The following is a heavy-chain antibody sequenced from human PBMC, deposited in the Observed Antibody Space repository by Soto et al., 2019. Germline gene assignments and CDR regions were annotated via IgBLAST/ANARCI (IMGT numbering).Heavy chain of an antibody. CDR1: GYTFTSYG. D-gene: IGHD3-22*01. Sequence: QVQLVQSGAEVKKPGASVKVSCKASGYTFTSYGISWVRQAPGQGLEWMGWISAYNGNTNDAQKLQGRVTMTTDTATGTAYMELRSLRSDDPAVYYCAGDRGDYFDSSGYCNWYFDLWGRGTLVTVSS. CDR2: ISAYNGNT. CDR3: AGDRGDYFDSSGYCNWYFDL. J-gene: IGHJ2*01. V-gene: IGHV1-18*01.